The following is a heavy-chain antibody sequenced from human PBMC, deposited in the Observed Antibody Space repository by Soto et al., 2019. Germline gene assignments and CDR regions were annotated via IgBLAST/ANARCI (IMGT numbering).Heavy chain of an antibody. J-gene: IGHJ4*02. Sequence: PSETLSLTCTVSGGSISSYYWSWIRQPPGKGLEWIGYIYYSGSTNYNPSLKSRVTISVDTSKNQFSLKLSSMTAADTAVYYCGRRHGRYFDYWGQGTLVTVLL. CDR1: GGSISSYY. CDR3: GRRHGRYFDY. V-gene: IGHV4-59*08. CDR2: IYYSGST.